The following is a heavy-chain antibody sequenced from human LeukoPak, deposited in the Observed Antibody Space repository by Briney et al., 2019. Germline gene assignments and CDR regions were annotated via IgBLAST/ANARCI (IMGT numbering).Heavy chain of an antibody. Sequence: GGSLRLFCAASGFTFSTYAMSWVRQAPGKGLEWVSSIGAGGGGGSTVYADSVKGRFAISRDNSKNTLFLQMNNLRAEDTAVYYCAIDPYSSGWRGGDYFDYWGQGTLVTVSS. CDR2: IGAGGGGGST. J-gene: IGHJ4*02. D-gene: IGHD6-19*01. CDR1: GFTFSTYA. V-gene: IGHV3-23*01. CDR3: AIDPYSSGWRGGDYFDY.